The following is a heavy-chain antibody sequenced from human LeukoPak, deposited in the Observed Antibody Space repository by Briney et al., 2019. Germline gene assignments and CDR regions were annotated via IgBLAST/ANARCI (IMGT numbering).Heavy chain of an antibody. J-gene: IGHJ3*02. Sequence: GGSLRLSCAASGFTFSGSAMHWVRQASGKGLEWVGRIRSKANSYATAYAASVKGRFTISRDDSKNTAYLQMNSLKTEDTAVYYCVPEPTYYGSGSHDAFDIWGQGTMVTVSS. CDR3: VPEPTYYGSGSHDAFDI. CDR2: IRSKANSYAT. D-gene: IGHD3-10*01. CDR1: GFTFSGSA. V-gene: IGHV3-73*01.